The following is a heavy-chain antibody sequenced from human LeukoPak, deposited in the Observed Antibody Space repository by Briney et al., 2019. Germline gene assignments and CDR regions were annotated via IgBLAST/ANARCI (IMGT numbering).Heavy chain of an antibody. Sequence: PGGSLRLSCAASGFTFSSYAMHWVRQAPGKGLEWVAVISYDGSNKYYADSVKGRFTISRDNSKNTLYLQMNSLRAEDTAVYYCASSGLGGGSRFLEWLLFYWGQGTLVTVSS. J-gene: IGHJ4*02. CDR1: GFTFSSYA. CDR3: ASSGLGGGSRFLEWLLFY. D-gene: IGHD3-3*01. V-gene: IGHV3-30-3*01. CDR2: ISYDGSNK.